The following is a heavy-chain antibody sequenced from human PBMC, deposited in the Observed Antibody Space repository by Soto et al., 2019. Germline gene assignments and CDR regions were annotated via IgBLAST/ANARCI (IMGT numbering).Heavy chain of an antibody. J-gene: IGHJ3*02. D-gene: IGHD6-13*01. CDR3: ASEGFIAADDDAFDI. CDR2: INSDGSST. V-gene: IGHV3-74*01. Sequence: EVQLVESGGGLVQPGGSLRLSCAASGFTFSSYWMHWVRQAPGKGLVWVSRINSDGSSTSYADSVKGRFTISRDNAKNTLYLQMNSLRAEDTAVYYCASEGFIAADDDAFDIWGQGTMVTVSS. CDR1: GFTFSSYW.